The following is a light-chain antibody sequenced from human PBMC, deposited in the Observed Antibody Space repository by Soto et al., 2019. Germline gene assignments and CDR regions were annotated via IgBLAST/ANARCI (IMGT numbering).Light chain of an antibody. Sequence: QSALTQPVAVSGSPGQSITISCTGTSSDVGGYNYVSWYQQHPGKAPKLMIYDVSNRPSGVSNRFSGSKSGNTASLTISGLHAEDEADYYCSSYTSSSTLAVFGGGTQLTVL. CDR1: SSDVGGYNY. CDR2: DVS. V-gene: IGLV2-14*01. J-gene: IGLJ2*01. CDR3: SSYTSSSTLAV.